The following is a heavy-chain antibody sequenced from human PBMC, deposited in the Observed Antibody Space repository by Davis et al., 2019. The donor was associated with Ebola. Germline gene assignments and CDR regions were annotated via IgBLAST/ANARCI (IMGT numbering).Heavy chain of an antibody. CDR2: ISQSGST. Sequence: GSLRLSCAVSGDSISSSNWWSWVRQPPGKGLEWIGEISQSGSTNYNPSLKSRVTISVDKSKNQFSLKLSSVTAADTAVYYCARDTAMVSSRYYYYGMDVWGQGTTVTVSS. CDR1: GDSISSSNW. V-gene: IGHV4-4*02. D-gene: IGHD5-18*01. J-gene: IGHJ6*02. CDR3: ARDTAMVSSRYYYYGMDV.